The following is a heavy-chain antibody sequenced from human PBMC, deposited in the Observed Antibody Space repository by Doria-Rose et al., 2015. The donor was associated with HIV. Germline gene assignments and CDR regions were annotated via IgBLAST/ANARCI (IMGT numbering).Heavy chain of an antibody. CDR3: ARVLSGTYDY. CDR2: ILYTGST. J-gene: IGHJ4*02. D-gene: IGHD1-26*01. CDR1: CGYISHSY. V-gene: IGHV4-59*01. Sequence: QVQLQESGPGLVKPSETLSLTCSVSCGYISHSYWSWIRQPPGKGLEYIGDILYTGSTNYSPSLKSRVSISIDTSKNKFSLRLSSVTAADTAVYYCARVLSGTYDYWGQGTLVTVSS.